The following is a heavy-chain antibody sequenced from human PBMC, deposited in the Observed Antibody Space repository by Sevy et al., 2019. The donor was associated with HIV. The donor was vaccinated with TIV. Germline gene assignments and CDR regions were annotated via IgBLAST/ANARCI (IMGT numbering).Heavy chain of an antibody. J-gene: IGHJ3*02. CDR2: INPNSGGT. V-gene: IGHV1-2*02. D-gene: IGHD1-26*01. CDR3: ARVDYSQDAYDI. Sequence: ASVKVSCKASGYTFTDYYLHWVRQAPGQGLEWMGWINPNSGGTKYAQKFQGRATMTRDTSISTAYMELSRLRSDDTAEYYCARVDYSQDAYDIWGRGTMVTVSS. CDR1: GYTFTDYY.